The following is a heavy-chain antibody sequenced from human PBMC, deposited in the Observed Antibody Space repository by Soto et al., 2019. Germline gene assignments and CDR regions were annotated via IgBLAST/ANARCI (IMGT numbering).Heavy chain of an antibody. CDR2: INPNGGST. CDR1: GYTFINYY. V-gene: IGHV1-46*03. J-gene: IGHJ6*03. CDR3: VRATAARQRDYSYHYYLHI. D-gene: IGHD6-6*01. Sequence: QVQLVQSGAEVKKPGASVKVSCKASGYTFINYYIHWVRQAPGQGLEWMGVINPNGGSTVYAQKFQGSVHGNRDTSTSTVYVELSSLRCDDTAVYFCVRATAARQRDYSYHYYLHIWGKGTTVTVSS.